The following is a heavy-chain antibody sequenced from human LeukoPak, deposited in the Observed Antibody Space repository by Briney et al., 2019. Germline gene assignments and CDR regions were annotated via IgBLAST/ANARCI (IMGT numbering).Heavy chain of an antibody. D-gene: IGHD2/OR15-2a*01. CDR3: ARGSDDVYGY. CDR2: IYYSGST. CDR1: GGSISSGGYY. Sequence: SETLSLTCTVSGGSISSGGYYWSWIRQHPGKGLEWIGYIYYSGSTYYNPSLKSRVTISVDTSKNQFSLKLSSVTAADTAVYYCARGSDDVYGYWGQGTLVAVSS. V-gene: IGHV4-31*03. J-gene: IGHJ4*02.